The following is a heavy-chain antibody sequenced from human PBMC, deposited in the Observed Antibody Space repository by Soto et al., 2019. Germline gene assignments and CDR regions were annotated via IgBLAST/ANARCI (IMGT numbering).Heavy chain of an antibody. CDR2: ISGGGGST. Sequence: PGGSLRLSCSASGFTASGLTFNLFAMNWVRQAPGKGLEWVSSISGGGGSTYYADSVKGRFTVSRDNSKNTLYLQMSSLRAEDSAVYYCARGSKDSDLGSRIFDFWGRGTLVTVSS. CDR3: ARGSKDSDLGSRIFDF. D-gene: IGHD1-26*01. V-gene: IGHV3-23*01. J-gene: IGHJ4*02. CDR1: GLTFNLFA.